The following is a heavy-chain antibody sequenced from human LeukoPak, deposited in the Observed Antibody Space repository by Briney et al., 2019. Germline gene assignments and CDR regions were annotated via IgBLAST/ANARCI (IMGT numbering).Heavy chain of an antibody. CDR3: AKDLLFSGGSRTRGYSYGYDYFDY. Sequence: GGSLRLSCAASGFTFSSYAMHWVRQAPGKGLEWVAVISYDGSNKYYADSVKGRFTISRDNSKNTLYLQMNSLRAEDTAVYYCAKDLLFSGGSRTRGYSYGYDYFDYWGQGTLVTVSS. D-gene: IGHD5-18*01. CDR1: GFTFSSYA. J-gene: IGHJ4*02. V-gene: IGHV3-30-3*01. CDR2: ISYDGSNK.